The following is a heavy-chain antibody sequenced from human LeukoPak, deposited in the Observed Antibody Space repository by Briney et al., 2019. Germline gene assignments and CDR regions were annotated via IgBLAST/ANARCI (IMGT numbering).Heavy chain of an antibody. J-gene: IGHJ5*02. CDR1: GGSFSGYY. D-gene: IGHD3-9*01. CDR3: ARVGRPYWLLKVSGQRFDP. CDR2: INHSGST. Sequence: SETLSLTCAVYGGSFSGYYWSWIRQPPGKGLEWIGEINHSGSTNYNPSLKSRVTISVDTSKNQFSLKLSSVTAADTAVYYCARVGRPYWLLKVSGQRFDPWGQGTLVTVSS. V-gene: IGHV4-34*01.